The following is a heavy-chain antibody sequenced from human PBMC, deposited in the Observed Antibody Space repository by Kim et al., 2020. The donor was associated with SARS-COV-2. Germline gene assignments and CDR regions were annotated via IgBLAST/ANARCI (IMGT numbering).Heavy chain of an antibody. CDR2: INHSGST. D-gene: IGHD3-10*01. CDR1: GGSFSGYY. V-gene: IGHV4-34*01. J-gene: IGHJ6*02. Sequence: SETLSLTCAVYGGSFSGYYWSWIRQPPGKGLEWIGEINHSGSTNYNPSLKSRVTILVDTSKNQFSLKLSSVTAADTAVYYCARGREGYYCSGYGKLYYYHGMDVWGQGTTVTVPS. CDR3: ARGREGYYCSGYGKLYYYHGMDV.